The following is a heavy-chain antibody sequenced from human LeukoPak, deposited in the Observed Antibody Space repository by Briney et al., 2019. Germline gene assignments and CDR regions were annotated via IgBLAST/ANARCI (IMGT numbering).Heavy chain of an antibody. V-gene: IGHV3-30*18. D-gene: IGHD2-21*02. Sequence: RPGGSLRLSCAASGFTFSDYYMTWVRQAPGKGLEWVSSISHDGSETKYVDSVKGRFTVSRDNSKRTLYLVMNSLRDEDTAVYYCAKEAHYCGSDCYLSALDSWGQGTLVTVSS. CDR3: AKEAHYCGSDCYLSALDS. CDR1: GFTFSDYY. CDR2: ISHDGSET. J-gene: IGHJ4*02.